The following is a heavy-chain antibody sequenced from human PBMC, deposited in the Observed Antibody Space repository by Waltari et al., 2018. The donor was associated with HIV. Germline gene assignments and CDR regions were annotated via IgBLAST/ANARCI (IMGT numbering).Heavy chain of an antibody. CDR2: IYHSGST. D-gene: IGHD6-19*01. J-gene: IGHJ4*02. V-gene: IGHV4-38-2*02. CDR1: GYSISSGYY. CDR3: ARDAGYSSGWYDY. Sequence: QVQLQESGPGLVKPSETLSPTCAVSGYSISSGYYWGWLRQPPGKGLEWIGSIYHSGSTYYNPSLKSRVTISVDTSKNQFSLKLSSVTAADTAVYYCARDAGYSSGWYDYWGQGTLVTVSS.